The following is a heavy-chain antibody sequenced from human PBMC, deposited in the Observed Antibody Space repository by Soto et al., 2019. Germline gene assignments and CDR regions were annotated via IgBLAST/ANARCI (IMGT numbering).Heavy chain of an antibody. CDR3: ARDRSTYGGGGTGEVKENWFDP. CDR1: GGCIYHYY. D-gene: IGHD2-8*01. V-gene: IGHV4-59*01. J-gene: IGHJ5*02. CDR2: AYYSGST. Sequence: SESLSLTCTVSGGCIYHYYWSWIRKSPGKGLEWIGYAYYSGSTDYNPSLKSRVTMSVDTSKNQVSLKLNSVTTADTAVYYCARDRSTYGGGGTGEVKENWFDPWGPGTLVTVSS.